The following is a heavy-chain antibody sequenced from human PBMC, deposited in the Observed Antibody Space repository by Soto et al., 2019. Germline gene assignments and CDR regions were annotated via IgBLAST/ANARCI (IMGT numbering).Heavy chain of an antibody. D-gene: IGHD3-3*01. CDR3: ARVAAHIKIFGVVIRGYFDY. J-gene: IGHJ4*02. Sequence: EVQLVESGGGVVRPGGSLRLSCAASGFTFDDYGMSWVRQAPGKGLEWVSGINWNGGSTGYADSVKGRFTISRDNAKNSLYLQMNSLRAEDTALYHCARVAAHIKIFGVVIRGYFDYWGQGTLVTVSS. CDR1: GFTFDDYG. V-gene: IGHV3-20*01. CDR2: INWNGGST.